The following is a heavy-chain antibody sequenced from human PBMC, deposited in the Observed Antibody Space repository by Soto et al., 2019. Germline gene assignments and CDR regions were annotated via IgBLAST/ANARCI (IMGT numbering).Heavy chain of an antibody. CDR1: GYTFTSYD. CDR3: ARRAETNGWNGFGADKYYFDF. CDR2: MNPNTGNS. V-gene: IGHV1-8*01. J-gene: IGHJ4*02. D-gene: IGHD1-1*01. Sequence: QVQLVQSGAEVRKPGASVKVSCEASGYTFTSYDIYWVRQATGQGLEWMGWMNPNTGNSGYAQKFQGRVTMTSDTSISTAHMELSSLRSEDTAVYYCARRAETNGWNGFGADKYYFDFWVQGTLVTVSS.